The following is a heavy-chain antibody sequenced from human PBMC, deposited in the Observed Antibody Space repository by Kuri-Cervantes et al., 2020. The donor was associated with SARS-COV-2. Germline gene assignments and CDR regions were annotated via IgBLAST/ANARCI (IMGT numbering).Heavy chain of an antibody. CDR1: GFTFSSYG. CDR2: IWYDGSNK. Sequence: SLKISCAASGFTFSSYGMHWVRQAPGKGLEWVAVIWYDGSNKYYADSVKGRFTISRDNSKNTLYLQMNSLRAEDTAVYYCAKGGGLAAAHHFDYWGQGTLVTVSS. V-gene: IGHV3-33*06. D-gene: IGHD6-25*01. J-gene: IGHJ4*02. CDR3: AKGGGLAAAHHFDY.